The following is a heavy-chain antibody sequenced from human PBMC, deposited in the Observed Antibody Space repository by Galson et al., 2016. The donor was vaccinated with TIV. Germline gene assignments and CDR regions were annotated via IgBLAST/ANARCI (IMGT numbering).Heavy chain of an antibody. J-gene: IGHJ3*02. CDR3: AHRRSVASAVLDAFDI. Sequence: PALVKPTQTLTLTCTFSGFSLSTSGVAVGWIRQPPGKALEWLALIYWDDDKRHRPSLKSRLTITKDTPKNQVLLTVTNLDPEDTATYYCAHRRSVASAVLDAFDIWGPGTVVTVSS. CDR2: IYWDDDK. CDR1: GFSLSTSGVA. V-gene: IGHV2-5*02. D-gene: IGHD2-2*01.